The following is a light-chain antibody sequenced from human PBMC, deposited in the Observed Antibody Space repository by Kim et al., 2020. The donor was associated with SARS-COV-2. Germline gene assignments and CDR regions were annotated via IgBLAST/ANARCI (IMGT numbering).Light chain of an antibody. J-gene: IGKJ2*01. V-gene: IGKV3-20*01. CDR3: QQYGTSTGYT. Sequence: SPGERATLAGRASQSVSSNYLAWYQQKPGQAPRLLIYAASSRATGIPDRFSGSGSQTDFTLTINGLEPEDFALYYCQQYGTSTGYTFGQGTKLEIK. CDR2: AAS. CDR1: QSVSSNY.